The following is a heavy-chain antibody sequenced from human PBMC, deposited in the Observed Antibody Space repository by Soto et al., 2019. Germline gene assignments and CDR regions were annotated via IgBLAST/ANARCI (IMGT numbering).Heavy chain of an antibody. CDR1: GYTFTSYG. J-gene: IGHJ4*02. Sequence: ASVKVSCKASGYTFTSYGISWVRQAPGQGLEWMGWISAYNGNTDYAQKLQGRVTMTTDTSTSTAYMELRSLRSDDTAVYYGARGSLGFDWFYYFDYWGQGTLVTVSS. V-gene: IGHV1-18*01. CDR3: ARGSLGFDWFYYFDY. D-gene: IGHD3-9*01. CDR2: ISAYNGNT.